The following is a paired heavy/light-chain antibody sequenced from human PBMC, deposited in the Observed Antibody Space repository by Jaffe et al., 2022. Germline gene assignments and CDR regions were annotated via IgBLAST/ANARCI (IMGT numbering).Heavy chain of an antibody. CDR3: TRDEDPRTTMVRGVILVGDTTFDY. D-gene: IGHD3-10*01. Sequence: EVQLVESGGGLVQPGRSLRLSCRVSGFTFGDNAMSWVRQAPGKGLEWVGFIRSKTYGGTTEYAASVKGRFTISRDDSKSIVYLQMNSLKTEDTAVYYCTRDEDPRTTMVRGVILVGDTTFDYWGQGTLVTVSS. V-gene: IGHV3-49*04. CDR2: IRSKTYGGTT. J-gene: IGHJ4*02. CDR1: GFTFGDNA.
Light chain of an antibody. J-gene: IGLJ3*02. Sequence: QSVLTQPPSASGTPGQRVTISCSGSSSNIGSNTVNWYQHLPGTAPKLLIYSDSQRPSGVPDRFSGSKSGPSASLAISGLQSEDEADYYCAAWDDSLIGWVFGGGTKLTVL. CDR3: AAWDDSLIGWV. V-gene: IGLV1-44*01. CDR2: SDS. CDR1: SSNIGSNT.